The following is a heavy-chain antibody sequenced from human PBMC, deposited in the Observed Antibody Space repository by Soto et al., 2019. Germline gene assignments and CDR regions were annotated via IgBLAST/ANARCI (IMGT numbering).Heavy chain of an antibody. CDR1: GGSISSSNW. CDR3: ARDWSNDFWSGYYYYYYGMDA. Sequence: ASETLSLTCAVSGGSISSSNWWSWVRQPPGKGLEWIGEIYHSGSTNYNPSLKSRVTISVDKSKNQFSLKLSSVTAADTAVYYCARDWSNDFWSGYYYYYYGMDAWGQGTTVTVSS. V-gene: IGHV4-4*02. D-gene: IGHD3-3*01. J-gene: IGHJ6*02. CDR2: IYHSGST.